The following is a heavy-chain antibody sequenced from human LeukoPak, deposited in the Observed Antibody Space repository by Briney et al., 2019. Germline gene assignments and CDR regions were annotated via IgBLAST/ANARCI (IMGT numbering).Heavy chain of an antibody. CDR3: ARGGGSYYNYMDV. D-gene: IGHD3-16*01. J-gene: IGHJ6*03. CDR1: GYG. CDR2: ISSDISNK. Sequence: GRSLRLSCAASGYGMHWVRQAPGKGLDWVAVISSDISNKYYADSVKGRFTISRDNSKNTLYLQMNSLRAEDTAVYYCARGGGSYYNYMDVWGKGTTVTISS. V-gene: IGHV3-30*03.